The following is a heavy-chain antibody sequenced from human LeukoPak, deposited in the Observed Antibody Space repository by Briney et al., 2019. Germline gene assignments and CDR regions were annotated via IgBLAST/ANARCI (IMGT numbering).Heavy chain of an antibody. J-gene: IGHJ6*02. V-gene: IGHV3-7*01. D-gene: IGHD7-27*01. Sequence: TGGSLRLSCAASGFTFSSYWMSWVRQAPGKGLEWVANIKQDGSEKYYVDSVKGRFTISRDNAKNSLYLQMNSLRAEDTAVYYCAKEPATGVHYYYGMDVWGQGTTVTVSS. CDR1: GFTFSSYW. CDR3: AKEPATGVHYYYGMDV. CDR2: IKQDGSEK.